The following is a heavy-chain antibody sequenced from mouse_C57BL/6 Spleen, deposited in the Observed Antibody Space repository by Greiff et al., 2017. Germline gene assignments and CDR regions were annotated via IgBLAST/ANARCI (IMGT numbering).Heavy chain of an antibody. CDR3: TREGTTVYAMDY. V-gene: IGHV5-9-1*02. D-gene: IGHD1-1*01. CDR2: ISSGGDYI. CDR1: GFTFSSYA. J-gene: IGHJ4*01. Sequence: DVQLVESGEGLVKPGGSLKLSCAASGFTFSSYAMSWVRQTPEKRLEWVAYISSGGDYIYYADTVKGRFTISRDNARNTLYLQMSSLKSEDTAMYYCTREGTTVYAMDYWGQGTSVTVSS.